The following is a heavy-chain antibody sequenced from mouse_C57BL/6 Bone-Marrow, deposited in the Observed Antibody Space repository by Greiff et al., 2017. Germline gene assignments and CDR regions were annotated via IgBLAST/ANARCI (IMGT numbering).Heavy chain of an antibody. V-gene: IGHV5-2*01. CDR1: EYEFPSHD. J-gene: IGHJ1*03. Sequence: DVMLVESGGGLVQPGESLKLSCESNEYEFPSHDMSWVRKTPEKRLELVAAINSDGGSTYYPDTMERRFIISRDTTKKTLYLQMSSLRSEDTALYYCARHHYYGSWGYFDVWGTGTTVTVSS. D-gene: IGHD1-1*01. CDR2: INSDGGST. CDR3: ARHHYYGSWGYFDV.